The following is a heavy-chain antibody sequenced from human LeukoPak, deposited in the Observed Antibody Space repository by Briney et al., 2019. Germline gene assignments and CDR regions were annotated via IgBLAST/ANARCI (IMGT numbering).Heavy chain of an antibody. D-gene: IGHD3-10*01. V-gene: IGHV5-51*01. J-gene: IGHJ4*02. CDR3: ARRWFGELPYFDY. CDR2: IYPGDSDT. Sequence: GESLKISCKGSGYSFTSYWIGWVRQMPGKGLEWMGIIYPGDSDTRYSPSFQGQVTISADKSISTAYLRWSSLKASDTAMYYCARRWFGELPYFDYWGQGTLVTVSS. CDR1: GYSFTSYW.